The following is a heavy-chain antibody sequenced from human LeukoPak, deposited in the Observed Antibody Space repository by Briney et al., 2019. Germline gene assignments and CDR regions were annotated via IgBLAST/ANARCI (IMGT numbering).Heavy chain of an antibody. CDR3: ATPLSGWGTYHYMDV. CDR1: GFTFSSYS. CDR2: MSRSSNYI. J-gene: IGHJ6*03. D-gene: IGHD6-19*01. Sequence: GGSLRLSCAASGFTFSSYSMNWVRQAPGTRLEWVSSMSRSSNYIYYADSVKGRFTISRDNAKNSLYLQMNSLSAEDTAVYYCATPLSGWGTYHYMDVWGKGTTVTIPS. V-gene: IGHV3-21*01.